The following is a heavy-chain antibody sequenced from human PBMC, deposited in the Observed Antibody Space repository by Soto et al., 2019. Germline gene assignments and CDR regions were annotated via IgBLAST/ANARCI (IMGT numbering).Heavy chain of an antibody. V-gene: IGHV1-2*02. CDR3: ARQFCDGTSCHWYFDF. CDR2: INPDTGST. CDR1: GYQFTGSY. Sequence: QVRLLQSGPEVQRPGASTNISCQASGYQFTGSYLHWLRRAPGQAPQWMGMINPDTGSTTYAQTPQGRGAMPTDRPTGTVYLGLDRLRSDDSATYYCARQFCDGTSCHWYFDFWGQGTSVTVS. J-gene: IGHJ4*02. D-gene: IGHD3-16*01.